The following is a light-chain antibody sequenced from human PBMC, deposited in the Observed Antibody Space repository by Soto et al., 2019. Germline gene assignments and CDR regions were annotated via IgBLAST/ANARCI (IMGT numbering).Light chain of an antibody. CDR3: MQALQTGT. CDR2: LGS. J-gene: IGKJ4*01. CDR1: QSILHSNGYNS. Sequence: DIVMTQSPLSLPVTPGEPAAISCRSSQSILHSNGYNSLYWYLQKPGQSPQFLIYLGSNRASGVPDRISGSGLGTDFTLKISRVEDEDVGVYYCMQALQTGTFGGGTKVEIK. V-gene: IGKV2-28*01.